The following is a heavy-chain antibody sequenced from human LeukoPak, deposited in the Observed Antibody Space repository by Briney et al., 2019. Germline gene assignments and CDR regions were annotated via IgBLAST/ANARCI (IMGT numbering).Heavy chain of an antibody. CDR2: IDPNSGGT. V-gene: IGHV1-2*02. CDR1: GYSFTAYF. J-gene: IGHJ5*02. Sequence: ASVKVSCKTSGYSFTAYFMHWVRLAPGQGLEWMGWIDPNSGGTNYAQKFQGRVTMTRDTSISTAYMELSRLRSDDTAVYYCARATPLRWFDPWGQGTLVTVSS. CDR3: ARATPLRWFDP.